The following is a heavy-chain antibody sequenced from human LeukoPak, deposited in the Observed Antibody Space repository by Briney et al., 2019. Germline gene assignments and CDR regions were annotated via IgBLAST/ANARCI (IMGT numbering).Heavy chain of an antibody. Sequence: ASVKVSFKVSGYTLTELSMHWVRQAPGKGLEWMGGFDPEDGETIYAQKFQGRVTMTEDTSTDTAYMELSSLRSEDTAVYYCATGPAYSSGWYNLGDYWGQGTLVTVSS. CDR2: FDPEDGET. J-gene: IGHJ4*02. CDR3: ATGPAYSSGWYNLGDY. V-gene: IGHV1-24*01. CDR1: GYTLTELS. D-gene: IGHD6-19*01.